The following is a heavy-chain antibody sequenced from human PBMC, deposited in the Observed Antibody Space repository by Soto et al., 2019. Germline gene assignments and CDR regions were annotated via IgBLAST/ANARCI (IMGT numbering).Heavy chain of an antibody. CDR1: GGSISSSSYY. CDR3: ARGLYDFWSGYYYGMDV. J-gene: IGHJ6*02. Sequence: SETLSLTCTVSGGSISSSSYYWGWIRQPPGKGLEWIGSIYYSGSTYYNPSLKSRVTISVDTSKNQFSLKLSSVTAADTAVYYCARGLYDFWSGYYYGMDVWGQGTTVTVSS. D-gene: IGHD3-3*01. V-gene: IGHV4-39*01. CDR2: IYYSGST.